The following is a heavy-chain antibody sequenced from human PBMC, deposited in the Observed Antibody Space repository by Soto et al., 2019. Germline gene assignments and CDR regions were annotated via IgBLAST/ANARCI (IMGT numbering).Heavy chain of an antibody. J-gene: IGHJ4*02. V-gene: IGHV1-24*01. D-gene: IGHD5-12*01. CDR1: GYTLTELS. CDR2: FDPEDGET. CDR3: ATDLALRRSVATIGGTFDY. Sequence: QVQLVQSGAEVKKPGASVKVSCKVSGYTLTELSMHWVRQAPGKGLEWMGGFDPEDGETIYAQKFQGRVTMTEDTSTDTAYMELSSLRSEDTAVYYCATDLALRRSVATIGGTFDYWGQGTLVTVSS.